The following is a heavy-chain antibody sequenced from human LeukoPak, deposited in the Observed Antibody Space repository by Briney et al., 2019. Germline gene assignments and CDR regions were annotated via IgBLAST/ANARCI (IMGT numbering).Heavy chain of an antibody. CDR2: IKQDGSEK. D-gene: IGHD6-13*01. Sequence: GGSLRLSCAASGFTFSNYWMSWVRQAPGKGLEWVANIKQDGSEKYYVDSVKGRSTISRDSAKNSLFLQMNSLRAEDTAVYYCATELPAAGRGFDYWGQGTLVTVSS. J-gene: IGHJ4*02. V-gene: IGHV3-7*03. CDR3: ATELPAAGRGFDY. CDR1: GFTFSNYW.